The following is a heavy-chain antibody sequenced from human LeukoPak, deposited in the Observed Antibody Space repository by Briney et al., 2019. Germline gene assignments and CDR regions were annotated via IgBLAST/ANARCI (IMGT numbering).Heavy chain of an antibody. V-gene: IGHV1-46*01. Sequence: ASVKVSCKASGYTFTSYYMHWVRQAPGQGLEWMGIINPSGGSTSYAQKFQGRVTMTRDTSTSTVYMELSSLRSEDTAVYYCARDQLPIAAAGTDAFDIWGQGTMVTVSS. CDR2: INPSGGST. D-gene: IGHD6-13*01. CDR3: ARDQLPIAAAGTDAFDI. J-gene: IGHJ3*02. CDR1: GYTFTSYY.